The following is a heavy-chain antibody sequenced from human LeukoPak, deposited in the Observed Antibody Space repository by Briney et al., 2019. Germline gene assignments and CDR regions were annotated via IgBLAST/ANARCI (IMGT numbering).Heavy chain of an antibody. D-gene: IGHD2-21*01. CDR2: INHSGST. CDR3: ARDREHYYYYMDV. CDR1: GGSFSGYY. V-gene: IGHV4-34*01. Sequence: SETLSLTCAVYGGSFSGYYWSWIRQPPGKGLEWIGEINHSGSTNYNPSLKSRVTISVDTSKNQFSLKLSSVTAADTAVYYCARDREHYYYYMDVWGKGTTVTVSS. J-gene: IGHJ6*03.